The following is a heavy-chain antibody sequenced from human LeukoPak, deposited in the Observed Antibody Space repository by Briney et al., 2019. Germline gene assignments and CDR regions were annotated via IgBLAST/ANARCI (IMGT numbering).Heavy chain of an antibody. V-gene: IGHV1-46*01. CDR2: INPSGGST. J-gene: IGHJ4*02. CDR3: AKSLTSNQYYDFLTRYSLDY. Sequence: ASVKVSCKASGYTFTSYYMHWVRQAPGQGLEWMGIINPSGGSTSYAQKFQGRVTMTRDTSTSTVYMELSDLRSEDTAVYYCAKSLTSNQYYDFLTRYSLDYWGQGTLVTVSS. D-gene: IGHD3-9*01. CDR1: GYTFTSYY.